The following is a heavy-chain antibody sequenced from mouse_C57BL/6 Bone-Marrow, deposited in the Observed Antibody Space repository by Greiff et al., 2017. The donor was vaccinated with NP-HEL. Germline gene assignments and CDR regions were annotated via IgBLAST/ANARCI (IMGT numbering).Heavy chain of an antibody. CDR1: GYSFTGYY. CDR2: INPSTGGT. J-gene: IGHJ1*03. V-gene: IGHV1-42*01. CDR3: SYFDV. Sequence: EVMLVESGPELVKPGASVKISCKASGYSFTGYYMNWVKQSPEKSLEWIGEINPSTGGTTYNQKFKAKATLTVDKSSSTAYMQLKSLTSEDSAVYYCSYFDVWGTGTTVTVSS.